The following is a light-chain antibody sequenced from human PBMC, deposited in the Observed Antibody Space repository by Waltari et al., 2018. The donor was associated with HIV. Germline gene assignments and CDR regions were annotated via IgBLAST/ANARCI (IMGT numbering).Light chain of an antibody. CDR2: RDS. V-gene: IGLV3-25*03. CDR3: QSAATSGTSVV. J-gene: IGLJ2*01. Sequence: QAPVLVLFRDSERPLGIPERISGSRSGILATLTISGVLAEDEADYYCQSAATSGTSVVFGGGTKLTVL.